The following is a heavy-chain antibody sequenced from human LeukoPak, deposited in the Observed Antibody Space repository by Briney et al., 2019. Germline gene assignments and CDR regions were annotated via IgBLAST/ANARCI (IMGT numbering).Heavy chain of an antibody. V-gene: IGHV1-18*01. J-gene: IGHJ5*02. Sequence: GASVKVSCKASGYTFTSYGISWVRQAPGQGLEWMGWISAYNGNTNYAQKLQGRVTMTTDTSTSTAYMELRSLRSDDTAVYYCARTSAYYYGSGTLYVTETWFDPWGQGTLVTVSS. CDR3: ARTSAYYYGSGTLYVTETWFDP. CDR2: ISAYNGNT. D-gene: IGHD3-10*01. CDR1: GYTFTSYG.